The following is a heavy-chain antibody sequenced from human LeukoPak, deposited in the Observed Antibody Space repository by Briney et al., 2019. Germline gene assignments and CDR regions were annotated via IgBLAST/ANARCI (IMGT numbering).Heavy chain of an antibody. J-gene: IGHJ3*02. Sequence: PGGSLRLSCAASGFTFGTYAISWVRQAPGKGLEWVSCIRSTSNYIFYADSVRGRFTISRDNAKNSLYLQMDSLRAEDTAVYYCARGGIITSYAFEIWGQGAMVTVSS. V-gene: IGHV3-21*01. CDR1: GFTFGTYA. D-gene: IGHD1-26*01. CDR2: IRSTSNYI. CDR3: ARGGIITSYAFEI.